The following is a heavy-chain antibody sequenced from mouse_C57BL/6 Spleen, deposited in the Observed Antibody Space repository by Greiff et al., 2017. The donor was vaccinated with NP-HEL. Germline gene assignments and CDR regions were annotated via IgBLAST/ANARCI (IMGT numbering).Heavy chain of an antibody. Sequence: EVQLVESGPELVKPGASVKIPCKASGYTFTDYNMDWVKQSHGKSLEWIGDINPNNGGTIYNQKFKGKATLTVDKSSSTAYMELRSLTSEDTAVYYCARDYYGSRPFAYWGQGTLVTVSA. D-gene: IGHD1-1*01. CDR1: GYTFTDYN. CDR3: ARDYYGSRPFAY. CDR2: INPNNGGT. J-gene: IGHJ3*01. V-gene: IGHV1-18*01.